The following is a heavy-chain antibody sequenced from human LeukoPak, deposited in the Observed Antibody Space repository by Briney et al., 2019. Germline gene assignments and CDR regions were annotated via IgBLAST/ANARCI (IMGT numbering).Heavy chain of an antibody. CDR1: GFTFSSYW. CDR3: ARGTWATLYYYYMDV. J-gene: IGHJ6*03. V-gene: IGHV3-74*01. D-gene: IGHD5-24*01. Sequence: HPGGSLRLSCAASGFTFSSYWMHWVRQAPGKGLVWVSRINSDGSSTSYADSVKGRFTISRDNAKNTLYLQMNSLRAEDTAVYYCARGTWATLYYYYMDVWGKGTTVTVSS. CDR2: INSDGSST.